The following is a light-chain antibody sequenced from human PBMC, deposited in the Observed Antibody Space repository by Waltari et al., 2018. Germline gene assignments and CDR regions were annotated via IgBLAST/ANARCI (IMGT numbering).Light chain of an antibody. CDR3: HLYISYPYT. CDR1: QSISRY. V-gene: IGKV1-5*03. J-gene: IGKJ2*01. Sequence: DIQMTQSPSTLSASVGDRVTITCRASQSISRYLAWYQRKPGKAPKRLIYQASNLEGGGPTRFSDSEYGTAFTLTSSSLQPEDHATYYCHLYISYPYTFGQGTKLEIK. CDR2: QAS.